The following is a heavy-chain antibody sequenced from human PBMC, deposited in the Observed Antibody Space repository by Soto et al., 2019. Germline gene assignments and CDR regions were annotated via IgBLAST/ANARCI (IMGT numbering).Heavy chain of an antibody. CDR3: ARSGLEPGIAIIYFDY. Sequence: GGSLRLSCAASGFTFSSYSMNWVRQAPGKGLEWVSSISSSSSYIYYADSVKGRFTISRDNAKNSLYLQMNSLRAEDTAVYYCARSGLEPGIAIIYFDYWGQGTLVTVSS. CDR1: GFTFSSYS. J-gene: IGHJ4*02. D-gene: IGHD2-21*01. V-gene: IGHV3-21*01. CDR2: ISSSSSYI.